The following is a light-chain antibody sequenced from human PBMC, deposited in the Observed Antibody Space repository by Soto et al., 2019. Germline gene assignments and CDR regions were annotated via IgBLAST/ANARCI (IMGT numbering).Light chain of an antibody. J-gene: IGKJ2*01. CDR3: QQSYSTPLYT. Sequence: DIQMTQSPSSLSASVGDRVTITCRARQSISSYLNWYQQKPGKAPKLLIYAASSLQSGVPSRFSGSGSGTDFTLTICSLQPEDFATYYCQQSYSTPLYTFGQGTKLEIK. V-gene: IGKV1-39*01. CDR2: AAS. CDR1: QSISSY.